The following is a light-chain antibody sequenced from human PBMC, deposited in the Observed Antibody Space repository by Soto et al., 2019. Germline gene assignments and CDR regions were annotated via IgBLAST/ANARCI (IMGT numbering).Light chain of an antibody. CDR2: EVS. CDR1: SSDIGGYKY. J-gene: IGLJ3*02. Sequence: QSALTQPASVSGSLGQSIAISCTGTSSDIGGYKYVSWYQQHPGKAPTLIIFEVSNRPSGVSDRFSGSNSGNTASLTISGLQAAAEADYYCTSHSRNRVLVFGGGTKVTV. CDR3: TSHSRNRVLV. V-gene: IGLV2-14*01.